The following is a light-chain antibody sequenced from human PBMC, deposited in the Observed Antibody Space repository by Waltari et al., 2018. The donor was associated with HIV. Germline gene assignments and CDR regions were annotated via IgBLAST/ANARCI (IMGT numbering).Light chain of an antibody. CDR3: QQYYSTPWT. CDR1: QSVLSSSNNKNY. J-gene: IGKJ1*01. CDR2: WAS. Sequence: DIVMTQSPHSLAVSLGVRATINCQSSQSVLSSSNNKNYLAWYQQKPGQPPNVLIYWASTRESGVPDRFSGSGSGTDFTLTISSLQAEDVAVYYCQQYYSTPWTFGQGTKVESK. V-gene: IGKV4-1*01.